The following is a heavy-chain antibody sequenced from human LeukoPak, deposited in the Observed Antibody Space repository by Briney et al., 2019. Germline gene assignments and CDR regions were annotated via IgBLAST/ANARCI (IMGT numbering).Heavy chain of an antibody. D-gene: IGHD4-17*01. J-gene: IGHJ6*02. CDR3: AKETEGHDYGDYSLWLGYGMDV. V-gene: IGHV3-9*01. CDR1: GFTFDDYA. Sequence: GRSLRLSCAASGFTFDDYAMHWVRQAPGKGLEWVSGISWNGGSIGYADSVKGRFTISRDNAKNSLYLQMNSLRAEDTAVYYCAKETEGHDYGDYSLWLGYGMDVWGQGTTVTVSS. CDR2: ISWNGGSI.